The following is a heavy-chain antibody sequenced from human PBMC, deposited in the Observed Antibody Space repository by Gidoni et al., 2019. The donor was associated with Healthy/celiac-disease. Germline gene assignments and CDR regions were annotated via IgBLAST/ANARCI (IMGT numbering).Heavy chain of an antibody. CDR3: AKGSMPLRYNWNGVYYYMDV. D-gene: IGHD1-1*01. V-gene: IGHV3-30*18. CDR2: ISYDGSNK. CDR1: ACTSGRYA. J-gene: IGHJ6*03. Sequence: QVQLVESGGGVVQPGGSLRLSCAAPACTSGRYAMHWVRQAPGKGLEWVAVISYDGSNKYYADSVKGRFTISRANSKNTLYLQTNSLRAEDTAVYYCAKGSMPLRYNWNGVYYYMDVWGKGTTVTVSS.